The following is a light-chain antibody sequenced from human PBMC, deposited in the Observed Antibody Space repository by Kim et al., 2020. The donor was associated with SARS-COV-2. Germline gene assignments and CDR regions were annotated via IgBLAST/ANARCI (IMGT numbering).Light chain of an antibody. J-gene: IGLJ2*01. CDR3: QVWDSSSDPVV. CDR1: NIGSKS. CDR2: YDS. V-gene: IGLV3-21*04. Sequence: YELTQPPSVSVAPGKTARITCGGNNIGSKSVHWYQQKPGQAPVLVIYYDSDRPSGIPERFSGSNSGNTATLTISRVEAGDEADYYCQVWDSSSDPVVFGG.